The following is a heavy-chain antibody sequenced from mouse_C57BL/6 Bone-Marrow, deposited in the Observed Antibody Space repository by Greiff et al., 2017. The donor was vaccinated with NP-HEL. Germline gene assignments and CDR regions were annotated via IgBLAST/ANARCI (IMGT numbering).Heavy chain of an antibody. Sequence: VQLQQSGAELARPGASVKLSCKASGYTFTSYGISWVKQRTGQGLEWIGEIYPRSGNTYYNEKFKGKATLTADKSSSTAYMELRSLTSEDSAVYFCARRDYYYGSSYDFDYWGQGTTLTVSS. D-gene: IGHD1-1*01. V-gene: IGHV1-81*01. CDR3: ARRDYYYGSSYDFDY. CDR1: GYTFTSYG. CDR2: IYPRSGNT. J-gene: IGHJ2*01.